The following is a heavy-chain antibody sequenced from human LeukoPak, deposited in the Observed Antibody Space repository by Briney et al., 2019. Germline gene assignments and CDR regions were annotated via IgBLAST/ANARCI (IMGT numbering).Heavy chain of an antibody. CDR1: GFTFSNAW. CDR3: TTGGRYYDFWSGYPTLYYYYMDV. D-gene: IGHD3-3*01. V-gene: IGHV3-15*01. Sequence: PGGSLRLSCAASGFTFSNAWMSWVRQAPGKGLEWVGRIKSKTDGGTTDYAAPVKGRFTISRDDSKNTLYLQMNSLKTEDTAVYYCTTGGRYYDFWSGYPTLYYYYMDVRGKGTTVTVSS. CDR2: IKSKTDGGTT. J-gene: IGHJ6*03.